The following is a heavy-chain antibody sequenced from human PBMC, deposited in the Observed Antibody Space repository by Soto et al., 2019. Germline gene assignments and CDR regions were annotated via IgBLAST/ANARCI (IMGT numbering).Heavy chain of an antibody. CDR2: IYYSGST. J-gene: IGHJ4*02. Sequence: LSLTCTVSGGSISSYYWSWIRQPPGKGLEWIGYIYYSGSTNYNPSLKSRVTISVDTSKNQFSLKLSSVTAADTAVYYCARFISVAGTFDYWGQGTLVTVSS. CDR3: ARFISVAGTFDY. V-gene: IGHV4-59*01. CDR1: GGSISSYY. D-gene: IGHD6-19*01.